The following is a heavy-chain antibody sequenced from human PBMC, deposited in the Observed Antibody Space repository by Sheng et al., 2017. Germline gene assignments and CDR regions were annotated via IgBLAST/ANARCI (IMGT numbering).Heavy chain of an antibody. CDR2: IKPDGGVQ. V-gene: IGHV3-7*01. D-gene: IGHD6-13*01. J-gene: IGHJ2*01. CDR3: ARDAGIASAHTVGHFDL. CDR1: GFNFSGFW. Sequence: EVQLVESEGGLVQPGGSLRLSCVASGFNFSGFWMAWVRQVPGKGLEWVADIKPDGGVQYYVDSVKGRFTISRDNAKNSLYLQMNSLRVEDTAVYYCARDAGIASAHTVGHFDLWAGAPWSVCPQ.